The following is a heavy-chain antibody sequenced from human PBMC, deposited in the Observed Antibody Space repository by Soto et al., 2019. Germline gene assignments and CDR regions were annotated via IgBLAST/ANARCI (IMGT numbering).Heavy chain of an antibody. Sequence: EVQVVESGGGLVQPGESMRLSCAASGFSFSDSWMHWVRQAPGKGLMGVSRINSDGSSTNYADSVKGRFHISRNNSRKTLYLQMSSLRAEDTAVYYCARGNQWFDPWGQGNLVTVSS. J-gene: IGHJ5*02. CDR1: GFSFSDSW. CDR3: ARGNQWFDP. V-gene: IGHV3-74*01. CDR2: INSDGSST.